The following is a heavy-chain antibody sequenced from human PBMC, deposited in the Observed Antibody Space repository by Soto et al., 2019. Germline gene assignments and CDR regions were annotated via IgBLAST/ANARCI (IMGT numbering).Heavy chain of an antibody. CDR1: GYSFTRHD. J-gene: IGHJ6*02. CDR3: AREGSLFSGVIVFYGMDV. Sequence: QVHLVQSGAEVKKPGASVKVSCKASGYSFTRHDINWVRQAPGQGLEWMGWINPSSGNTGYAQRFLGRLTMTTDTSTSTAYMELSGLKSEDTAIYYCAREGSLFSGVIVFYGMDVWGQGTTVTVPS. V-gene: IGHV1-8*01. CDR2: INPSSGNT. D-gene: IGHD3-3*01.